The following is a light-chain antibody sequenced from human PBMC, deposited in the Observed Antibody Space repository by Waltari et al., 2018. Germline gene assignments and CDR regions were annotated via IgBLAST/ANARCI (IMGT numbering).Light chain of an antibody. CDR3: QQSYTTPHT. J-gene: IGKJ2*01. CDR1: QSISSY. CDR2: AAS. V-gene: IGKV1-39*01. Sequence: DIQMTQSPSSLSASIGDRVTIPCRASQSISSYLNLYQQKPGKAPKLLIYAASSLQSGVPSRFSGSGSGIDFTLTISSLQPEDFATYYCQQSYTTPHTFGQGTKLEIK.